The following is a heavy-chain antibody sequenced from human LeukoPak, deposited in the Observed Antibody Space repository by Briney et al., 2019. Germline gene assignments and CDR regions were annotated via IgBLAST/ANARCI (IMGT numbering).Heavy chain of an antibody. V-gene: IGHV4-39*07. Sequence: SETLSLTCTVSGGSISSSSYYWGWIRQPPGKGLEWIGSIYYSGSTYYNPSLKSRVTISVDTSKNQFSLKLSSVTAADTAVYYCARAGYSGYDYIYGYWGQGTLVTVSS. J-gene: IGHJ4*02. D-gene: IGHD5-12*01. CDR3: ARAGYSGYDYIYGY. CDR1: GGSISSSSYY. CDR2: IYYSGST.